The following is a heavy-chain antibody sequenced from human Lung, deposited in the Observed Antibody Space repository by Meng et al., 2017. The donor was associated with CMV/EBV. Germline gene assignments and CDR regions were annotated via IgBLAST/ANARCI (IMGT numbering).Heavy chain of an antibody. J-gene: IGHJ4*02. CDR1: GFTFSSYS. D-gene: IGHD3-16*01. V-gene: IGHV3-48*04. CDR2: ISSSSSTI. CDR3: ARAHYDYVWGSSLYYFDY. Sequence: GESXKISCAASGFTFSSYSMNWVRQAPGKGLEWVSYISSSSSTIYYADSVKGRFTISRDNAKNSLYLQMNSLRAEDTAVYYCARAHYDYVWGSSLYYFDYWXQETLVTVSS.